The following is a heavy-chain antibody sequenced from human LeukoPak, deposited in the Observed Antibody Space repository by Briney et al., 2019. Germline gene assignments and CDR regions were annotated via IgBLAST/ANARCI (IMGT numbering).Heavy chain of an antibody. D-gene: IGHD4-11*01. CDR3: ARDRVGDTVTTLPYYYYYMDV. CDR1: GGTFSSYA. J-gene: IGHJ6*03. CDR2: IIPIFGTA. V-gene: IGHV1-69*13. Sequence: SVKVSCKASGGTFSSYAISWVRQAPGQWLEWMGGIIPIFGTANYAQKFQGRVTITADESTSTAYMELSSLRSEDTAVYYCARDRVGDTVTTLPYYYYYMDVWGKGTTVTVSS.